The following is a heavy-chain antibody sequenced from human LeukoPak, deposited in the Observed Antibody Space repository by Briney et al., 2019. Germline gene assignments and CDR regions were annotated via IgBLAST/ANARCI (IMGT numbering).Heavy chain of an antibody. CDR1: GFTFGDHV. CDR2: IRSKAYGGTT. D-gene: IGHD2/OR15-2a*01. CDR3: TRIISVPGTTYMDV. V-gene: IGHV3-49*04. Sequence: GGSLRLSCTASGFTFGDHVMSWVRQAPGKGLEWISFIRSKAYGGTTEYAASVKGRFTILRDDSKSIAYLQMNSLKTEDTAVYYCTRIISVPGTTYMDVWGRGTTVTVSS. J-gene: IGHJ6*03.